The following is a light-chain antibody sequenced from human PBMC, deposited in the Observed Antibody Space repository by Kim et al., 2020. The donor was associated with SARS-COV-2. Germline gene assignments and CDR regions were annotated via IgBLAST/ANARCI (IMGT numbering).Light chain of an antibody. V-gene: IGKV1-5*03. CDR1: QSISSW. CDR2: QAS. CDR3: QQYNSHWT. J-gene: IGKJ1*01. Sequence: DIQMTQSPSTLSASVGDRVTITCRASQSISSWLAWYQQKPGKAPKLLIYQASSLGNGVPSRFSGSGSGTEFSLTISSLQPDDFATYYCQQYNSHWTFGQGTKVDIK.